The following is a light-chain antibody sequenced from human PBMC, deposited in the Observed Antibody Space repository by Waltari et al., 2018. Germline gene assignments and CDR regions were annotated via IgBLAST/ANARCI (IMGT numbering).Light chain of an antibody. V-gene: IGLV3-21*02. Sequence: SYKLTQSRSVSVSPGQTASLTCGGDNIGRKTVTWYQQKPPRAPILVIYDDSERPSGIPERFSGSNSGNTATLTITGVEAGDEADYYCQVWDSSSGYDVFGGGTRLTVL. CDR1: NIGRKT. CDR2: DDS. J-gene: IGLJ6*01. CDR3: QVWDSSSGYDV.